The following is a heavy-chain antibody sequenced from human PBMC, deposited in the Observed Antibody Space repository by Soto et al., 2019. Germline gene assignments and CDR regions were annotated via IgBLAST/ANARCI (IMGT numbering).Heavy chain of an antibody. J-gene: IGHJ4*02. Sequence: SVKVTSTASGYTFTGYYMHWVRQAPGQGLEWMGWINPNSGGTNYAQKFQGRVTMTRDTSISTAYMELSRLRSDDTAVYYCARDPILEDYLWGSYRPYYFGYWGQGTLVTVSS. CDR2: INPNSGGT. D-gene: IGHD3-16*02. CDR1: GYTFTGYY. V-gene: IGHV1-2*02. CDR3: ARDPILEDYLWGSYRPYYFGY.